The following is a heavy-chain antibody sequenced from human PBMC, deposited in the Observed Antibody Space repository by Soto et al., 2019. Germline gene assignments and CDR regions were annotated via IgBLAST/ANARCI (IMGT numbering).Heavy chain of an antibody. CDR2: IYYNGNT. D-gene: IGHD3-3*01. J-gene: IGHJ4*02. V-gene: IGHV4-59*01. Sequence: QVQLQESGPGLVKPSETLSLTCTVSGGSISTYYWSWIRQPPGKGLEWIGYIYYNGNTNYNPSLKSRVTISVDTSKHQFSLRLRSVSAADTAVYYCARDGSRYDFWSGPYYFDYWGQGTLVTVSS. CDR3: ARDGSRYDFWSGPYYFDY. CDR1: GGSISTYY.